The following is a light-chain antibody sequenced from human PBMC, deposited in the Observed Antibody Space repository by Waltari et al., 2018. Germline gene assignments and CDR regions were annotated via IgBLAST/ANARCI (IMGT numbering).Light chain of an antibody. J-gene: IGKJ2*03. CDR2: GGS. CDR1: QSLLHSNGNTY. CDR3: MQAIAFPYS. Sequence: DIVMTQTPLSLPINPGEPASISCRSSQSLLHSNGNTYLHWYLQRPGQSPQLLIYGGSNRASGVPDRFSGGGSGTDFTLKISKVEADDVGVYYCMQAIAFPYSFGQGTKVEIK. V-gene: IGKV2-40*01.